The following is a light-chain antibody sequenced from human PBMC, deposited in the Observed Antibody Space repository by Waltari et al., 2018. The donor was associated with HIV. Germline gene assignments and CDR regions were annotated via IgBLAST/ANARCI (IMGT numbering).Light chain of an antibody. CDR3: QSYDSGLMRV. Sequence: QSVLTQPPSVSGAPGQRVTISCTGSSSNIGAGYAVHWYQQLPGTAPNLLIYDNTNRPSGVPDRFSGPKSGTSASLAITGLQAEDEADYYCQSYDSGLMRVFGGGTKLTVL. V-gene: IGLV1-40*01. J-gene: IGLJ3*02. CDR2: DNT. CDR1: SSNIGAGYA.